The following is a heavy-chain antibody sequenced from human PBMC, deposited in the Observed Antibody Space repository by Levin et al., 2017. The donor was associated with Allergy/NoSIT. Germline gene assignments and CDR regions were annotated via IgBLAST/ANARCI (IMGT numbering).Heavy chain of an antibody. J-gene: IGHJ6*02. CDR3: ARHNPPYYYYGMDV. V-gene: IGHV5-10-1*01. D-gene: IGHD1-1*01. CDR1: GYTFSTYW. CDR2: IDPSDSYT. Sequence: PGGSLRLSCKVSGYTFSTYWISWVRQMPGKGLEWMGRIDPSDSYTTYRPSFEGHITISVDKPISTAYLQWSSLKASDTAMYYCARHNPPYYYYGMDVWGQGTTVTVSS.